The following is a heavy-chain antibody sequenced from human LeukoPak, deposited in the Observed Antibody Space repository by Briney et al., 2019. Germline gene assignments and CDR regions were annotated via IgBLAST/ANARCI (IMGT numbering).Heavy chain of an antibody. CDR3: ARLLRRLYYFDY. CDR1: GDSVSGVY. Sequence: SETLSLTCTVSGDSVSGVYWSWIRQPPGKGLEWIGYVYYSGDTNYNPSLKSRVTISVDTSKNQFSLKLSSVTAADTAVYYCARLLRRLYYFDYWGQGTLVTVSS. D-gene: IGHD1-1*01. CDR2: VYYSGDT. J-gene: IGHJ4*02. V-gene: IGHV4-59*02.